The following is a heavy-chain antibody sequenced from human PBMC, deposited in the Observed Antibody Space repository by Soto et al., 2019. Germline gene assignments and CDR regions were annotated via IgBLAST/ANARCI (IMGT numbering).Heavy chain of an antibody. CDR1: GFTFSRVS. Sequence: EVQLVESGGGLVKPGESLSLSCEASGFTFSRVSMNWVRQVPVKGLEWVASISSGSSDTWYADSVKGRFIISRDNAQNSLFLQMNTLRTEDTAMYYCARVAYWGPGTQVTVSS. CDR3: ARVAY. J-gene: IGHJ4*02. CDR2: ISSGSSDT. V-gene: IGHV3-21*02.